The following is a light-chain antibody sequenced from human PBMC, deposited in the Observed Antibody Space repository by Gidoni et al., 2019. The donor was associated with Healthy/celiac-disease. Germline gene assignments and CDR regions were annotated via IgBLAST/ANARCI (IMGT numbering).Light chain of an antibody. CDR2: KAS. Sequence: DIQMTQSPSTLSASVGDRVTITCRARQSISSWLAWYQQKPGKAPKLLFYKASSLESGVPSRFSGSGSGTEFTLTISSLQPDDFATYYCQQYNSYWTFXXXTKVEIK. CDR1: QSISSW. CDR3: QQYNSYWT. J-gene: IGKJ1*01. V-gene: IGKV1-5*03.